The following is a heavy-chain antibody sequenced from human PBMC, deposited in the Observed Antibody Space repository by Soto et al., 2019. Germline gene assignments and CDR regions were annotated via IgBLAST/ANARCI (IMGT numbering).Heavy chain of an antibody. CDR1: GFTFSNHW. CDR3: ARARGVDY. J-gene: IGHJ4*02. CDR2: IKADGSEK. V-gene: IGHV3-7*03. D-gene: IGHD3-16*01. Sequence: GGSLRLSCVGSGFTFSNHWMNWVRQAPGQGLEWVANIKADGSEKYYVDSVKGRFTISRDNAKNSLYLQMNSLRAEDTAVYYCARARGVDYWGQGTQVTVSS.